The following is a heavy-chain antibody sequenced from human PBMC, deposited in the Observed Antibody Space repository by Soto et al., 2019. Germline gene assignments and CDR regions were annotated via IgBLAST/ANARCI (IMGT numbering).Heavy chain of an antibody. CDR1: GFTFSNHW. CDR3: ARARGVDY. J-gene: IGHJ4*02. CDR2: IKADGSEK. V-gene: IGHV3-7*03. D-gene: IGHD3-16*01. Sequence: GGSLRLSCVGSGFTFSNHWMNWVRQAPGQGLEWVANIKADGSEKYYVDSVKGRFTISRDNAKNSLYLQMNSLRAEDTAVYYCARARGVDYWGQGTQVTVSS.